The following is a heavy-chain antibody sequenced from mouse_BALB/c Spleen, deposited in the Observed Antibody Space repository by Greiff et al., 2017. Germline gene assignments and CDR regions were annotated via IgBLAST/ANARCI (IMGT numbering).Heavy chain of an antibody. CDR2: ISNGGGST. CDR1: GFTFSSYT. CDR3: ARHERGYSFAY. D-gene: IGHD2-3*01. Sequence: EVQGVESGGGLVQPGGSLKLSCAASGFTFSSYTMSWVRQTPEKRLEWVAYISNGGGSTYYPDTVTGRFTISRDNAKNTLYLQMSSLKSEDTAMYYCARHERGYSFAYWGQGTLVTVSA. V-gene: IGHV5-12-2*01. J-gene: IGHJ3*01.